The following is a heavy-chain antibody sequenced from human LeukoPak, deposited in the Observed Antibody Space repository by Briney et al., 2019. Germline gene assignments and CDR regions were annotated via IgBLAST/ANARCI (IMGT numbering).Heavy chain of an antibody. CDR2: IIPIFGTA. CDR3: ASIRFWSGPRYYYYYYGMDV. CDR1: GGTSSSYA. Sequence: SVKVSCKASGGTSSSYAISWVRQAPGQGLEWMGGIIPIFGTANYAQKFQGRVTITADESTSTAYMELSSLRSEDTAVYYCASIRFWSGPRYYYYYYGMDVWGQGTTVTVSS. D-gene: IGHD3-3*01. J-gene: IGHJ6*02. V-gene: IGHV1-69*13.